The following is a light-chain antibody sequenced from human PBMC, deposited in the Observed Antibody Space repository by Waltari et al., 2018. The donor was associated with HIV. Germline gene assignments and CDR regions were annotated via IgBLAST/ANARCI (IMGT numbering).Light chain of an antibody. CDR1: SGSVSTTYY. CDR2: STN. CDR3: VLYMGGGIRV. Sequence: QNVVTQEPSFSVSPGGTVTLTCGLNSGSVSTTYYPRWYQQTPGQPPRTLIYSTNTRSSGVPDRFSGSILGSKAALTITGAQADDESDYYCVLYMGGGIRVFGGGTKLTVL. J-gene: IGLJ3*02. V-gene: IGLV8-61*01.